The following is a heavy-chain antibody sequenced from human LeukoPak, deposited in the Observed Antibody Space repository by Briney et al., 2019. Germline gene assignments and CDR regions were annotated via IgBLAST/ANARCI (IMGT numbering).Heavy chain of an antibody. D-gene: IGHD3-10*01. CDR3: ARCFGNRPYAFDI. J-gene: IGHJ3*02. CDR2: IYYSGST. V-gene: IGHV4-31*11. CDR1: GGSFSGYY. Sequence: TLSLTCAVYGGSFSGYYWSWIRQHPGKGLEWIGYIYYSGSTYYNPSLKSRVTISVDTSKNQFSLKLSSVTAADTAVYYCARCFGNRPYAFDIWGQGTMVTVSS.